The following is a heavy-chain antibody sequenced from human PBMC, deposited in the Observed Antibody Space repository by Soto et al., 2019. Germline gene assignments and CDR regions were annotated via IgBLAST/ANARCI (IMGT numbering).Heavy chain of an antibody. J-gene: IGHJ6*02. V-gene: IGHV3-30-3*01. D-gene: IGHD6-19*01. CDR3: AREQWLDRDDYYYYYGMDV. CDR2: ISYDGSNK. Sequence: QVQLVESGGGVVQPGRSLRLSCAASGFTFSSYAMHWVRQAPGKGLEWVAVISYDGSNKYYADSVKGRFTISRDNSKNTRYLQMNSLRAEDTAVYYCAREQWLDRDDYYYYYGMDVWGQGTTVTVSS. CDR1: GFTFSSYA.